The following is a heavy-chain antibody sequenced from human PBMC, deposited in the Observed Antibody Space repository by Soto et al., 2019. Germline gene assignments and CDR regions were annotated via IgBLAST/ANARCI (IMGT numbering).Heavy chain of an antibody. J-gene: IGHJ4*02. CDR3: ARHRGFSYASPLFDS. Sequence: QPQLQESGPGLVKPSETLSLTCSVSGDSINSDNFFCVWVRQAPGKGLEWIASTYFTGRTHYNQSFRSRVTTSQDTSQNQFSLRLSFVTAADTAIYYCARHRGFSYASPLFDSWGPGTLVTVSS. CDR1: GDSINSDNFF. CDR2: TYFTGRT. V-gene: IGHV4-39*01. D-gene: IGHD3-16*01.